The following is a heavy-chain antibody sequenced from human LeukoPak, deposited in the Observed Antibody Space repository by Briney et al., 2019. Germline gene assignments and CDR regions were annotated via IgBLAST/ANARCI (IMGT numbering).Heavy chain of an antibody. Sequence: SETLSLTCTVSGSSISSYYWSWIRQPPGKGLEWIGYIYYSGSTNYNPSLKSRVTISVDTSKNQFSLKLSSVTAADTAVYYCARDSEQQLAFDYWGQGTLVTVSS. CDR3: ARDSEQQLAFDY. V-gene: IGHV4-59*01. J-gene: IGHJ4*02. D-gene: IGHD6-13*01. CDR1: GSSISSYY. CDR2: IYYSGST.